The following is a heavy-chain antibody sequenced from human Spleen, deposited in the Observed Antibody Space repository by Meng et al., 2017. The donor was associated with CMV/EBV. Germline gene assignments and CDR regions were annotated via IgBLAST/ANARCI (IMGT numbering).Heavy chain of an antibody. V-gene: IGHV1-2*02. CDR3: ARVYYDSSGYYSDHYYGMDV. CDR2: INPNSGGT. Sequence: ASVKVSCKASGYTFTGYYMHWVRQAPGQGLEWMGWINPNSGGTEYAQKFRGRVTMTRDTSITTAYMELSRLRSDDTALYYCARVYYDSSGYYSDHYYGMDVWGQGTTVTVSS. CDR1: GYTFTGYY. J-gene: IGHJ6*02. D-gene: IGHD3-22*01.